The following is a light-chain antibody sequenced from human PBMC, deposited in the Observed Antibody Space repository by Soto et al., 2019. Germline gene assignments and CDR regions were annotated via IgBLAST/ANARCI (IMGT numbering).Light chain of an antibody. CDR3: SSFTGSNYV. V-gene: IGLV2-14*03. CDR1: SSDVGGYNS. CDR2: DVS. J-gene: IGLJ1*01. Sequence: QSVLTQPASVSGSPGQSITISCTGTSSDVGGYNSVSWYQHHPGKAPKLMICDVSNRPSGVSNRFSGSKSGNTASLTISGLQAEDEADYYCSSFTGSNYVFGTGTKVTVL.